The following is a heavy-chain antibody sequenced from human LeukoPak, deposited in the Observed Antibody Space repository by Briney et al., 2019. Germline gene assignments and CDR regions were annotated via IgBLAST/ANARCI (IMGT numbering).Heavy chain of an antibody. D-gene: IGHD6-6*01. CDR3: ARGGGSSSSVFDY. J-gene: IGHJ4*02. V-gene: IGHV1-3*01. CDR2: INAGNGNA. CDR1: GYTFTSYA. Sequence: GASVTVSCKASGYTFTSYAIHWVRQAPGQRLEWMGWINAGNGNAKYPQKFQGRVTITRDTSASTAYMELSGLRSEDTAVFYCARGGGSSSSVFDYWGQGTLVTVSS.